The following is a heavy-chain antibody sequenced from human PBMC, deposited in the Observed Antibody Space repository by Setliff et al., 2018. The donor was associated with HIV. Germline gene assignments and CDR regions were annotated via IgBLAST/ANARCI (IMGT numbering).Heavy chain of an antibody. CDR2: IHPNTGST. CDR1: GYTFTAYY. D-gene: IGHD1-26*01. V-gene: IGHV1-2*06. CDR3: AKQGYSDSLYAFDV. J-gene: IGHJ3*01. Sequence: ASVKVSCKTSGYTFTAYYIYWVRQAPGHGLELMGRIHPNTGSTNYLQEFQGRVTITSDTSMSTVYMALTGLTSDDTAVYYCAKQGYSDSLYAFDVWGQGTMVTVSS.